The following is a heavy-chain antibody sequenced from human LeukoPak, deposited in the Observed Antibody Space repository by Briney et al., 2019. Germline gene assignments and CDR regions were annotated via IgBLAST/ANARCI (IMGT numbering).Heavy chain of an antibody. V-gene: IGHV3-9*01. CDR1: GFTFDDYA. Sequence: GRSLRLSCAASGFTFDDYAMHWVRQAPGKGLEWVSGITWNSGSIGYADSVKGRFTISRDNAKNSLYLQMNSLRPDDTAFYYCAKDHRVGFGELSSWGQGTLVTVSS. CDR3: AKDHRVGFGELSS. D-gene: IGHD3-10*01. J-gene: IGHJ4*02. CDR2: ITWNSGSI.